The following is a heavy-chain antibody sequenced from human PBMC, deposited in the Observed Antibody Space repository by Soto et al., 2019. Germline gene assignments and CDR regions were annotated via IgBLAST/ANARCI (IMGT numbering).Heavy chain of an antibody. CDR1: GGSSISSSSYY. J-gene: IGHJ3*01. CDR3: ARLNGIAAAAR. Sequence: SETLSLTCTVSGGSSISSSSYYWGWIRQPPGKGLEWIGSIYYSGNTYYNPSLKSRVTISVDTSKNQFSLKLSSVTAADTAVYYCARLNGIAAAARWGQGTMVTVSS. CDR2: IYYSGNT. V-gene: IGHV4-39*01. D-gene: IGHD6-13*01.